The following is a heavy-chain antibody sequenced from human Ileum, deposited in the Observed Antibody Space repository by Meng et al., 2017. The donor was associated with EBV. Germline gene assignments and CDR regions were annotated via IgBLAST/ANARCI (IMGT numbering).Heavy chain of an antibody. CDR3: AKANDYSLNS. D-gene: IGHD4-11*01. Sequence: VQLPESGPGLVMPLVTLSLTWPVPGDFIRSSAWWTCVRQPPGKGLEWIGEMHPSGSTYYNPSLKSRVTISPDTFNNQFFLRLTSLTAADTAVYYCAKANDYSLNSWGQGTLVTVS. V-gene: IGHV4-4*02. CDR1: GDFIRSSAW. CDR2: MHPSGST. J-gene: IGHJ4*02.